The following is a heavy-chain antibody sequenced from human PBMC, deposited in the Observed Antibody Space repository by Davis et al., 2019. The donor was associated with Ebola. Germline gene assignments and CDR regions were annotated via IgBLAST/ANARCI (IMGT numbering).Heavy chain of an antibody. D-gene: IGHD3-22*01. J-gene: IGHJ4*02. CDR1: GGTFSTSA. V-gene: IGHV1-69*13. CDR2: IMPIFRTP. Sequence: SVKVSCKASGGTFSTSAISWVRQAPGQGLEWLGGIMPIFRTPDYAQKFQGRVTITADESTSTAYLELSSLRFEDTAVYYCARDSFITPFDYWGQGTQVTVSS. CDR3: ARDSFITPFDY.